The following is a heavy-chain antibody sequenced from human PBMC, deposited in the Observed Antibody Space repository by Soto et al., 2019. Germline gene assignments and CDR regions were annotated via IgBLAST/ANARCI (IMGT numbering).Heavy chain of an antibody. J-gene: IGHJ5*02. D-gene: IGHD3-22*01. CDR2: INHSGST. CDR1: GGSFSGYY. CDR3: ARIPMIVINWFDP. V-gene: IGHV4-34*01. Sequence: SETLSLTCAVYGGSFSGYYWSWIRQPPGKGLEWIGEINHSGSTNYNPSLKSRVTISVDTSKNQFSLKLSSVTAADTAVYYCARIPMIVINWFDPWGQGTLVTV.